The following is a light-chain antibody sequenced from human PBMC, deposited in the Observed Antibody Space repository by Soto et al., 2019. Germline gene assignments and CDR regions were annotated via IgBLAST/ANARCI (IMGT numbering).Light chain of an antibody. CDR1: SSDVGGYDH. CDR3: SSFAGSNNVV. CDR2: DVS. J-gene: IGLJ3*02. V-gene: IGLV2-8*01. Sequence: QSVLTQPPSASGSPGQSVTISCAGTSSDVGGYDHVSWYQQHPDKAPKLMMYDVSKRPSGVPDRFSGSKSGNAASLTVSGPQTEDEADYYCSSFAGSNNVVFGGGTKLTVL.